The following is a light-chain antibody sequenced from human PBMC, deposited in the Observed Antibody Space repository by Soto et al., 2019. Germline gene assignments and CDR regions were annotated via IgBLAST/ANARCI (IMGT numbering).Light chain of an antibody. CDR1: SSNTGARYD. V-gene: IGLV1-40*03. CDR3: QSYDSSLNRV. CDR2: GDN. J-gene: IGLJ1*01. Sequence: QSALTQPPSVSGAPGQRITISCTGSSSNTGARYDVHWYRQLPGTAPKLLLYGDNNRPSGVPDRFSGSESGASASLAITGLQADDEADYYCQSYDSSLNRVFGTGTKVTVL.